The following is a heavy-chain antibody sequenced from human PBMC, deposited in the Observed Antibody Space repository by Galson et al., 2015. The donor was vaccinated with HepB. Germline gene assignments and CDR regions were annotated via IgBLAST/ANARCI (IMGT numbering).Heavy chain of an antibody. CDR2: INHSGST. Sequence: SETLSLTCAVYGGSFSGYYWRWIRQPPGKGLEWIGEINHSGSTNYNPSLKSRVTISVDTSKNQFSLKLSSVTAADTAVYYCARDPVPPPVNDYYDSSGPKEGDAFDIWGQGTMVTVSS. V-gene: IGHV4-34*01. CDR3: ARDPVPPPVNDYYDSSGPKEGDAFDI. J-gene: IGHJ3*02. CDR1: GGSFSGYY. D-gene: IGHD3-22*01.